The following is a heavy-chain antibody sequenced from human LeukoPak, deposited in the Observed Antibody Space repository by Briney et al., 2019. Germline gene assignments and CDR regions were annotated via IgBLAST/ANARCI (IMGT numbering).Heavy chain of an antibody. J-gene: IGHJ5*02. V-gene: IGHV3-43*02. D-gene: IGHD2-15*01. CDR2: ISGDGGST. Sequence: GGSLRLSCAASGFTFDDYAMHWVRQAPGKGLEWVSLISGDGGSTYYADSVKGRFTISRDNSKNSLYLQMNSLRTEDTALYYCAKDTIGYCSSGSCYWSWFDPRGQGTLVTVSS. CDR1: GFTFDDYA. CDR3: AKDTIGYCSSGSCYWSWFDP.